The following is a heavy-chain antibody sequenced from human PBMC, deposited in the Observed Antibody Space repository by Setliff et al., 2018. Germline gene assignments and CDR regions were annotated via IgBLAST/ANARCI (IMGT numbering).Heavy chain of an antibody. J-gene: IGHJ3*02. D-gene: IGHD3-10*01. Sequence: SVKVSCKASGGTFSSYAISWVRQAPGQGLEWMGGIIPIFGTANYAQKFQGRVTITTDESTSTAYMELSSVTAADTAVYYCARVTRRSMVRGVMNAFDIWGQGTMVTVSS. CDR1: GGTFSSYA. CDR2: IIPIFGTA. CDR3: ARVTRRSMVRGVMNAFDI. V-gene: IGHV1-69*05.